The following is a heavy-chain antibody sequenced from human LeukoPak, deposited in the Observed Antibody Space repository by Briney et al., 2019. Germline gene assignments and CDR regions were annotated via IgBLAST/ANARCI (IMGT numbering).Heavy chain of an antibody. J-gene: IGHJ5*02. V-gene: IGHV3-21*01. D-gene: IGHD6-13*01. Sequence: PGGSLRLSCAASGFTFSSYSMNWVRQAPGKRLWWVSSISSISSYIYYADSVKGRFTISRDNAKNSLYLQMNSVRAEDTAVYYCARDQGIAAAGRGGWFDPWGQGTLVTVSS. CDR2: ISSISSYI. CDR1: GFTFSSYS. CDR3: ARDQGIAAAGRGGWFDP.